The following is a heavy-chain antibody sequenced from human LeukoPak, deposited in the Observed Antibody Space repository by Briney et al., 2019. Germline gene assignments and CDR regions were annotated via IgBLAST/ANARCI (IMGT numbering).Heavy chain of an antibody. CDR1: GGSFSGYY. Sequence: SETLSLTCAVYGGSFSGYYWSWIRQPPGKGLEWIGEINHSGSTNYNPSLKSRVAISVDTSKNQFSLKLSSVTAADTAVYYCARRSHAVDTAMAGLDCYFDYWGQGTLVTVSS. D-gene: IGHD5-18*01. J-gene: IGHJ4*02. V-gene: IGHV4-34*01. CDR3: ARRSHAVDTAMAGLDCYFDY. CDR2: INHSGST.